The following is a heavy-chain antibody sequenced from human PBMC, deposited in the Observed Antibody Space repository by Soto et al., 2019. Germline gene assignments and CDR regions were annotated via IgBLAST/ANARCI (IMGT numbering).Heavy chain of an antibody. CDR1: GFTFSGYA. CDR2: ISYDGSNK. V-gene: IGHV3-30-3*01. CDR3: ARGYSSWYAFFDY. J-gene: IGHJ4*02. Sequence: GVSLILSCGASGFTFSGYAMHWVRQAPGKGLEWVAVISYDGSNKYYADSVKGRFTISRDNSKNTLYLQMNSLRAEDTAVYYCARGYSSWYAFFDYWGQGTLVTVSS. D-gene: IGHD6-13*01.